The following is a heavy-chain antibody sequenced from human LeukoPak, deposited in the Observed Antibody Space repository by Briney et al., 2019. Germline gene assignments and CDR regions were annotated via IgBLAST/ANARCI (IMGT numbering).Heavy chain of an antibody. D-gene: IGHD3-10*01. CDR2: IYYSGST. Sequence: SETLSLTCTVSGGSISSYYWSWIRQPPGKGLEWIGYIYYSGSTNYNPSLKSRVTMSVDTSKNQFSLKLSSVTAADTAVYYCARDVDLYYGSGSLGYWGQGTLVTVSS. V-gene: IGHV4-59*12. CDR1: GGSISSYY. CDR3: ARDVDLYYGSGSLGY. J-gene: IGHJ4*02.